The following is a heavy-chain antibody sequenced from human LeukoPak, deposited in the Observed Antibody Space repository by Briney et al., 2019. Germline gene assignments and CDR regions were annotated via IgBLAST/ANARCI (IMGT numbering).Heavy chain of an antibody. Sequence: SETLSLTCTVSGGSVSTYYWSWIRQPPGQELEWIGYVSHSGNTNCNPSLKSRLTMSLDTSKNHFSLRLSSVNAADTAVYYCARAGSGWSFVYWGQGSRLTVSS. V-gene: IGHV4-59*02. D-gene: IGHD6-19*01. CDR3: ARAGSGWSFVY. J-gene: IGHJ1*01. CDR2: VSHSGNT. CDR1: GGSVSTYY.